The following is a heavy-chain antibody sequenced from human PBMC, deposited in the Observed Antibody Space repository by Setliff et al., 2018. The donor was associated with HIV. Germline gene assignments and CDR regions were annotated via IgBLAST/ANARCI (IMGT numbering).Heavy chain of an antibody. CDR1: ESTFYA. CDR3: AKLAPSYSSGKDDF. Sequence: GGSLRLSCEASESTFYAMHWVRQAPGKGLEWLAVISYDGTSKYYADSVKGRFTISRDNSKNTLYLQMNILRPEDTAIYYCAKLAPSYSSGKDDFWGQGTLVTVSS. D-gene: IGHD6-19*01. CDR2: ISYDGTSK. J-gene: IGHJ4*02. V-gene: IGHV3-30-3*02.